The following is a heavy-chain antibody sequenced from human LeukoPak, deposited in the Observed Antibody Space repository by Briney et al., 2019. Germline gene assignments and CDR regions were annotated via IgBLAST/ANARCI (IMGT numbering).Heavy chain of an antibody. D-gene: IGHD3-3*01. CDR3: AKDPGYDLWSGSVLDY. V-gene: IGHV3-9*01. CDR1: GFTFDDYA. J-gene: IGHJ4*02. Sequence: GGSLRLSCAASGFTFDDYAMHWVRQAPGKGLEWVSGISWNSGSIGYADSVKGRFTISRDNAKNSLYLQMNSLRAEDTALYYCAKDPGYDLWSGSVLDYWGQGTLVTVSS. CDR2: ISWNSGSI.